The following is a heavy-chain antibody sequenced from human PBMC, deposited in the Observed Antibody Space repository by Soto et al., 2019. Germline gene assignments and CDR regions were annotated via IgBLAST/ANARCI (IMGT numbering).Heavy chain of an antibody. V-gene: IGHV1-2*04. CDR2: VDPNGGGS. CDR3: ATWVDYGDFEGFDF. CDR1: GYSITDNK. D-gene: IGHD4-17*01. J-gene: IGHJ4*02. Sequence: GASVKVSCKTSGYSITDNKLHWVRQAPGQGLEWMGWVDPNGGGSNSAQKFQGSVTMTWDTSITTAYLDLTRLTTNDTATYFCATWVDYGDFEGFDFWGQGTLVTSPQ.